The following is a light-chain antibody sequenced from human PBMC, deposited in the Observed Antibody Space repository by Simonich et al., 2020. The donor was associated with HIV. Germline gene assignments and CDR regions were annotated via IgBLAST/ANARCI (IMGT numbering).Light chain of an antibody. CDR1: SSDVGGYNY. CDR2: DVS. Sequence: QSALTQPASVSGSPGQSITISCTGTSSDVGGYNYVSWYQHHPGKAPKVMIYDVSKRPSGVSNRFSGSKSGNTASLTVSGLQAEDEADYYCSSYAGSNNFEVFGGGTKLTVL. V-gene: IGLV2-14*03. CDR3: SSYAGSNNFEV. J-gene: IGLJ3*02.